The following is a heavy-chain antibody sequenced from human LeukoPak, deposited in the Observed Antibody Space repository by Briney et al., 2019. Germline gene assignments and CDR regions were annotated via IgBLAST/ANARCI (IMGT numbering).Heavy chain of an antibody. CDR2: ISGSGGST. J-gene: IGHJ5*02. CDR1: GFTFSSYA. V-gene: IGHV3-23*01. D-gene: IGHD3-22*01. Sequence: HSGGSLRLSCAASGFTFSSYAMSWVRQAPGKGLEWVSAISGSGGSTYYADSVKGRFTISRDNSKNTLYLQMNSLRAEDTAVYYCARQGAGYDSSGYYSDWFDPWGQGTLVTVSS. CDR3: ARQGAGYDSSGYYSDWFDP.